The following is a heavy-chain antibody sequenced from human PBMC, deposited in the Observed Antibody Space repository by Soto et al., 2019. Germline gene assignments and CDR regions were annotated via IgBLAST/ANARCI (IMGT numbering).Heavy chain of an antibody. CDR1: GFTFSSYG. CDR2: ISYDGSNK. J-gene: IGHJ4*02. CDR3: AKDIPPKITMVRGVIIGTADY. D-gene: IGHD3-10*01. V-gene: IGHV3-30*18. Sequence: LRLSCAASGFTFSSYGMHWVRQAPGKGLEWVAVISYDGSNKYYADSVKGRFTISRDNSKNTLYLQMNSLRAEDTAVYYCAKDIPPKITMVRGVIIGTADYWGQGTLVTVSS.